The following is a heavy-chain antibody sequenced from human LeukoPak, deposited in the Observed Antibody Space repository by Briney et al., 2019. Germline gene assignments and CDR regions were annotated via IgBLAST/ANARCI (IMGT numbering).Heavy chain of an antibody. CDR3: ARGGFGGSRYKYGMDV. Sequence: SETLSLTCTVSGGSISSYYWSWIRQPPAKGLEWIGYIFYSGSTNYNPSLKSRVTISVDTSKNHFSLKPSSVTAADTAVYYCARGGFGGSRYKYGMDVWGQGTTVTVSS. V-gene: IGHV4-59*13. J-gene: IGHJ6*02. D-gene: IGHD3-10*01. CDR2: IFYSGST. CDR1: GGSISSYY.